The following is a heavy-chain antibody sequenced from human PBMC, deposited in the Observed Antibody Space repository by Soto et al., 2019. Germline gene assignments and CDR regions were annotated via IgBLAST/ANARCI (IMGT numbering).Heavy chain of an antibody. D-gene: IGHD4-17*01. Sequence: QVQLVQSGAEVKKPGASVKVSCKASGYTFPSYDTNWVRQATGQGLEWRGWINPKSGNTGCAQKFQGRVTMPRNTSISTAYMELSSLRSEDTAVYYCARVWTVTTYYYYYYMDVWGKGTTVTVSS. CDR3: ARVWTVTTYYYYYYMDV. CDR2: INPKSGNT. J-gene: IGHJ6*03. V-gene: IGHV1-8*01. CDR1: GYTFPSYD.